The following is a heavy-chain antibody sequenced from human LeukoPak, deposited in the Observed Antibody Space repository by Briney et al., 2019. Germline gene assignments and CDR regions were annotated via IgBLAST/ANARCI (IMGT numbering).Heavy chain of an antibody. V-gene: IGHV3-53*01. J-gene: IGHJ3*01. CDR3: AREDNGGATDDGFDV. D-gene: IGHD3-16*01. CDR2: IRVGDVT. Sequence: PGGSLRLSCAASGFAVSNKFMYWVRQAPGKGLEWVSVIRVGDVTHYADSVKGRSTTSRDSSKNTVYLQMESLRVEDTAVYYCAREDNGGATDDGFDVWGRGTVVIVSS. CDR1: GFAVSNKF.